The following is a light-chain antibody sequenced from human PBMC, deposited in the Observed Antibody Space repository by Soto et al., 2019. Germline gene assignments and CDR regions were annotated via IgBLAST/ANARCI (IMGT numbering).Light chain of an antibody. CDR2: GDN. V-gene: IGLV1-44*01. CDR1: SPNIGINT. Sequence: QAVLTQTPSASGTPGQRVSISCSGSSPNIGINTVNWYQQLPRTAPKLLIYGDNERPSGVPDRFSGSKSGTSASLAISGLQSEDEADYYCAAWDDGLNGWVFGGGTKVTVL. CDR3: AAWDDGLNGWV. J-gene: IGLJ3*02.